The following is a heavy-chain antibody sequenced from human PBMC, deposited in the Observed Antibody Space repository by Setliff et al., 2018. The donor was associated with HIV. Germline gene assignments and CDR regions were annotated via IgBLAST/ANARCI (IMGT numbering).Heavy chain of an antibody. V-gene: IGHV4-31*03. J-gene: IGHJ4*02. CDR3: ARLRITMIMMLNYLDY. CDR1: GGSISSGGFY. D-gene: IGHD3-22*01. CDR2: IYNTGST. Sequence: SETLSLTCTVTGGSISSGGFYWTWIRQHPGKGLEWIGYIYNTGSTYHSPSLESRVTISIDTSKNQFSLKLSSVTAADTAVYFCARLRITMIMMLNYLDYWGQGTLVTVSS.